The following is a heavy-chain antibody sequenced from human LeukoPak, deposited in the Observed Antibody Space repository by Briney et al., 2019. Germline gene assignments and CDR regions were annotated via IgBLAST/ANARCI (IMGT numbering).Heavy chain of an antibody. J-gene: IGHJ4*02. V-gene: IGHV4-61*02. CDR1: GGSISSGYYY. CDR3: TRSRERYCTSGSCYIDLQAR. CDR2: MYTSGST. Sequence: TSETLSLTCTVSGGSISSGYYYWSWIRQPAGKGLEWIGRMYTSGSTEYNPSLNSRVTISVDTSKNQFSLKLSSVTAADTAVYYCTRSRERYCTSGSCYIDLQARWGQGTLDTVSS. D-gene: IGHD2-2*02.